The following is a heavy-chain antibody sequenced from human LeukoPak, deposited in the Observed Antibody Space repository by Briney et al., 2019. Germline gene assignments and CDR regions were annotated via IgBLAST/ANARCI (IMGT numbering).Heavy chain of an antibody. D-gene: IGHD3-10*01. CDR2: IYTSGST. CDR3: ARAETYYYGSGSNNWFDP. CDR1: GGSISSYY. J-gene: IGHJ5*02. V-gene: IGHV4-4*07. Sequence: KPSETLSLTCTVSGGSISSYYWSWIRQPAGKGLEWIGRIYTSGSTNYNPSLKSRVTMSVDTSKNQFSLKLSSVIAADTAVYYCARAETYYYGSGSNNWFDPWGQGTLVTVSS.